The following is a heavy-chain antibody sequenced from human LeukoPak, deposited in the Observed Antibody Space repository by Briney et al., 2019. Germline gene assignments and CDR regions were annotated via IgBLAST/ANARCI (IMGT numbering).Heavy chain of an antibody. D-gene: IGHD6-13*01. V-gene: IGHV1-18*01. Sequence: ASVKVSCKASGYTFTSYGISWVRQAPGQGLEWMGWISVYNGNTNYTQKLQGRVTMTTDTSTSTAYMELRSLRSDDTAVYYCARDPTFTAAAELNRFDPWGQGTLVTVSS. CDR1: GYTFTSYG. CDR2: ISVYNGNT. J-gene: IGHJ5*02. CDR3: ARDPTFTAAAELNRFDP.